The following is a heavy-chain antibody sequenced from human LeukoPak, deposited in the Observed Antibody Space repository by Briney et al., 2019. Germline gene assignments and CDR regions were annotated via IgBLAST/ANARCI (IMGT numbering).Heavy chain of an antibody. D-gene: IGHD3-22*01. V-gene: IGHV1-18*01. CDR1: GYTFTNYG. J-gene: IGHJ4*02. CDR2: ISTYNGHT. Sequence: ASVKVSCKASGYTFTNYGINWVRQAPGQGLEWMGWISTYNGHTNYAQKLQGRVTMTTDTSTSTAYMELTRLTSDDTAVYYCARAKPYDNNGYSPELRYWGQGTLVTVS. CDR3: ARAKPYDNNGYSPELRY.